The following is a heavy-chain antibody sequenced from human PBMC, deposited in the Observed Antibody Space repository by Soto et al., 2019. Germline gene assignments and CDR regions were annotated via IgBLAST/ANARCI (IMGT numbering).Heavy chain of an antibody. V-gene: IGHV3-30-3*01. CDR2: ISYDGSNK. J-gene: IGHJ6*02. Sequence: GESLKISCAASGFTFSSYAMHWVRQAPGKGLEWVAVISYDGSNKYYADSVKGRFTISRDNSKNTLYLQMNSLRAEDTAVYYCAREGLTTGYYYYGMDVWGQGTTVTVSS. CDR1: GFTFSSYA. D-gene: IGHD4-17*01. CDR3: AREGLTTGYYYYGMDV.